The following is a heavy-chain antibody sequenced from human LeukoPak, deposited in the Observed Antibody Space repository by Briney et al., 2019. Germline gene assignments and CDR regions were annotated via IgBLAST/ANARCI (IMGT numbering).Heavy chain of an antibody. CDR3: ARVYYYDSSGYYYFGY. D-gene: IGHD3-22*01. V-gene: IGHV1-2*02. Sequence: GASVKVSCKASGYTFTGYYMHWVRQAPGQGLEWMGWINPNSGGTNYAQNFQGRVTMTRDTSISTAYMELSRLRSDDTAVYYCARVYYYDSSGYYYFGYWGQGTLVTVSS. CDR1: GYTFTGYY. CDR2: INPNSGGT. J-gene: IGHJ4*02.